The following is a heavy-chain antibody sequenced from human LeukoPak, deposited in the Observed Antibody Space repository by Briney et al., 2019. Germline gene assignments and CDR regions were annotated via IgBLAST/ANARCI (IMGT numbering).Heavy chain of an antibody. D-gene: IGHD3-22*01. CDR3: ARDPPYSDSSGYYYDY. Sequence: PGGSLRLSCAASGFTFSTYSMNWVRQAPGKGLEWVSSISGSSIYIYYADSVKGRFTISGDNAKNSLYLQMNSLRAEDTAVYYCARDPPYSDSSGYYYDYWGQGTLVTVSS. V-gene: IGHV3-21*01. CDR1: GFTFSTYS. CDR2: ISGSSIYI. J-gene: IGHJ4*02.